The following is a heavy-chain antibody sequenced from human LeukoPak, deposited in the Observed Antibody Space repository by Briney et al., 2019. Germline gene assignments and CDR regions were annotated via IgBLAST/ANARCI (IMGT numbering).Heavy chain of an antibody. Sequence: GESLKISCKGSGYSFTSYWIGWVRQMPGKGLEWMGIIYPGDSDTRYSPSFQGQVTISADKSISTAYLQWSSLKASDTAMYYCARQLGEAYYYYGMDVWGQGTTVTVSS. CDR2: IYPGDSDT. CDR3: ARQLGEAYYYYGMDV. D-gene: IGHD3-10*01. V-gene: IGHV5-51*01. J-gene: IGHJ6*02. CDR1: GYSFTSYW.